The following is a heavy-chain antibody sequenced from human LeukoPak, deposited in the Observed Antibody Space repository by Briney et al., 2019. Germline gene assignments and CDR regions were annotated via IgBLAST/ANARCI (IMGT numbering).Heavy chain of an antibody. CDR2: INHSGST. D-gene: IGHD6-19*01. CDR1: GGSFSGYY. Sequence: SETLSLTCAVYGGSFSGYYWSWIRQPPGKGLEWIGEINHSGSTNYNPSLKSRVTISVDTSKNQFSLKLSSVTAADTAVYYCARGKSSSSGWFRPKYFQHWGQGTLVTVSS. V-gene: IGHV4-34*01. J-gene: IGHJ1*01. CDR3: ARGKSSSSGWFRPKYFQH.